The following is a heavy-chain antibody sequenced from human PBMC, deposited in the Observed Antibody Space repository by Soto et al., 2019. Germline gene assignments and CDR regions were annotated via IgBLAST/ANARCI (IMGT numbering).Heavy chain of an antibody. CDR1: GGSISSGGYY. V-gene: IGHV4-31*03. J-gene: IGHJ4*02. Sequence: QVQLQESGPGLVKPSQTLSLTCTVSGGSISSGGYYWSGIRQHPGKGLEWIGYIYYSGSTYYNPSLKSRVTISVDTSKNQFSLKLSSVTAADTAVYYCARTDWGSIYFDYWGQGTLVTVSS. CDR3: ARTDWGSIYFDY. CDR2: IYYSGST. D-gene: IGHD7-27*01.